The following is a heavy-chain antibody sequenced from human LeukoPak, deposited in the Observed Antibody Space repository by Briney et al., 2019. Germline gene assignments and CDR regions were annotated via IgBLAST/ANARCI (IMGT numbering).Heavy chain of an antibody. V-gene: IGHV1-58*02. CDR3: AAGGTAAAPMSPRYYYYYYGMDV. D-gene: IGHD6-13*01. J-gene: IGHJ6*02. Sequence: ASVKVSCKASGFTFTSSTMQWVRQARGQRLEWIGWIVVGSGNTNYAQKFQERVTITRDISTSTAYMELSSLRSEDTAVYYCAAGGTAAAPMSPRYYYYYYGMDVWGQGTTVTVSS. CDR2: IVVGSGNT. CDR1: GFTFTSST.